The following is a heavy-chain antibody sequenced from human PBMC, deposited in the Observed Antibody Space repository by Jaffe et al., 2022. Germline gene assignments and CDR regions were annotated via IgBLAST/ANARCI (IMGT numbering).Heavy chain of an antibody. CDR1: GFTFSSYG. D-gene: IGHD4-4*01. CDR2: IRYDGSNK. J-gene: IGHJ3*02. CDR3: AKDGDYSWYAFDI. Sequence: QVQLVESGGGVVQPGGSLRLSCAASGFTFSSYGMHWVRQAPGKGLEWVAFIRYDGSNKYYADSVKGRFTISRDNSKNTLYLQMNSLRAEDTAVYYCAKDGDYSWYAFDIWGQGTMVTVSS. V-gene: IGHV3-30*02.